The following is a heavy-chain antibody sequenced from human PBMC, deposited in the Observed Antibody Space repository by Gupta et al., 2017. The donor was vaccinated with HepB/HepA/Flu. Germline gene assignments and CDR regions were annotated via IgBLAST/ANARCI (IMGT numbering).Heavy chain of an antibody. J-gene: IGHJ6*02. D-gene: IGHD3-3*02. CDR2: ISYDGSNK. CDR1: GFTSSSYG. V-gene: IGHV3-30*18. Sequence: QVQLVESGEGVVQPGRSLRLSCAASGFTSSSYGMHWVRQAPGKGLEWVAVISYDGSNKYYADSVKGRFTISRDNSKNTLYLQMNSLRAEDTAVYYCAKGVLGGMDVWGQGTTVTVSS. CDR3: AKGVLGGMDV.